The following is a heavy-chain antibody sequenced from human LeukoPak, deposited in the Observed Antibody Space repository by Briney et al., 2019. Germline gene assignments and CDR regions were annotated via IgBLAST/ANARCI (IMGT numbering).Heavy chain of an antibody. J-gene: IGHJ3*02. CDR1: GGSFSGYY. V-gene: IGHV4-34*01. D-gene: IGHD2-15*01. CDR3: ARDLGPYCSGGSCPEAFDI. Sequence: SETLSLTCAVYGGSFSGYYWGWIRQPPGKGLEWIGSIYYSGSTYYNPSLKSRVTISVDTSKNQFSLKLSSVTAADTAVYYCARDLGPYCSGGSCPEAFDIWGQGTMVTVSS. CDR2: IYYSGST.